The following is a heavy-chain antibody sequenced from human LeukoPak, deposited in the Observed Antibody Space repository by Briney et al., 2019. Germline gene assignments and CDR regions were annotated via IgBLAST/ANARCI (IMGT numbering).Heavy chain of an antibody. J-gene: IGHJ5*01. Sequence: QTGGSLRLSCAASGFTFSNYAVSWVRPAPGRGLEWVSAISGSGGTYYVPSVKGRFIVSRDNARNTIYLQLNSLRAEDTAIYYCAKEDYRDHTTGFDSWGQGTLVTVSS. CDR3: AKEDYRDHTTGFDS. D-gene: IGHD4-17*01. CDR2: ISGSGGT. V-gene: IGHV3-23*01. CDR1: GFTFSNYA.